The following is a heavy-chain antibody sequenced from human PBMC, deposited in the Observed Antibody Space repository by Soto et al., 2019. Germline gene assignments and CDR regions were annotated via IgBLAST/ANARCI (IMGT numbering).Heavy chain of an antibody. CDR1: GFTFSSYA. CDR2: ISSNGGST. Sequence: PGGSLRLSCAASGFTFSSYAMHWVRQAPGKGLEYVSAISSNGGSTYYADSVKGRFTISRDNSKNTLYLQMSSLRAEDTAVYYCVKEKYSSSWYSGMDVWGQGTTVTVSS. J-gene: IGHJ6*02. CDR3: VKEKYSSSWYSGMDV. V-gene: IGHV3-64D*06. D-gene: IGHD6-13*01.